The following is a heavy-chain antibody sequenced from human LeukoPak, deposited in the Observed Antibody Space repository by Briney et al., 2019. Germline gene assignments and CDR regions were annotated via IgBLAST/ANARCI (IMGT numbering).Heavy chain of an antibody. V-gene: IGHV4-39*07. J-gene: IGHJ4*02. CDR2: IYYSGST. CDR3: ARDPLKTYSSSWYAGAGFNY. CDR1: GGSISSSSYY. Sequence: SETLSLTCTVSGGSISSSSYYWGWIRQPPGKGLEWIGSIYYSGSTYYNPSLKSRVTISVDTSKYQFSLKLSSVTAADTAVYYCARDPLKTYSSSWYAGAGFNYWGQGTLVTVSS. D-gene: IGHD6-13*01.